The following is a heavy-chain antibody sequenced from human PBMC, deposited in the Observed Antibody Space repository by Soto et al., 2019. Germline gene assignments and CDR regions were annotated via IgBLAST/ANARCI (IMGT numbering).Heavy chain of an antibody. CDR2: IDPSDSQT. V-gene: IGHV5-10-1*01. CDR1: GYSFAGYW. CDR3: ARHKAFYYDSSGA. Sequence: GESLKISCKGSGYSFAGYWITWVRQKPGKGLEWMGRIDPSDSQTYYSPSFQGHVTFPADKSISTAYLQWSSLRASDTAMYYCARHKAFYYDSSGAWGQGTMVTVSS. J-gene: IGHJ5*02. D-gene: IGHD3-22*01.